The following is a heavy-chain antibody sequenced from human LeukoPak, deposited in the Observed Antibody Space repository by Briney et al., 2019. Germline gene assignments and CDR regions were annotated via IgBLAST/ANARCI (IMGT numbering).Heavy chain of an antibody. CDR2: MNPNSGNT. V-gene: IGHV1-8*01. CDR3: ARGEYSSSSGVY. CDR1: GYTFTSYD. D-gene: IGHD6-6*01. Sequence: ASVKVSCKASGYTFTSYDINWERQATGQGLEWMGWMNPNSGNTGYAQKFQGRVTMTRNTSISTAYMELSSLRSEDTAVYYCARGEYSSSSGVYWGQGTLVTVSS. J-gene: IGHJ4*02.